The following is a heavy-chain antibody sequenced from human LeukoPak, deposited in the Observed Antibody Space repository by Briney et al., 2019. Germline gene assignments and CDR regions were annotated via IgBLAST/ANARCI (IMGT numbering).Heavy chain of an antibody. CDR1: GYTFTSYY. CDR2: INPSGGST. J-gene: IGHJ6*02. CDR3: ARANRFYYYGMDV. Sequence: ASVKVSCKASGYTFTSYYMHWVRQAPGHGLEWMGIINPSGGSTSYAQKFQGRVTMTRDTSTSTVYMELSSLRSEDTAVYYCARANRFYYYGMDVWGQGTTVTVSS. V-gene: IGHV1-46*01. D-gene: IGHD3-3*01.